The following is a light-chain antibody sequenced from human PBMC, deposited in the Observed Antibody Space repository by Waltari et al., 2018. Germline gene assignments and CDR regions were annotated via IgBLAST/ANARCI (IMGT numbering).Light chain of an antibody. Sequence: SYELTQPPSVSVSPGQTARITCSGDRLTDRYVSWYQHKPGHSPVLLIYRDTRRPSGIPERFSGSTSGNTVALTISGTQALDEAVYYCQAWDTYIHVVFDGGTKLTVL. J-gene: IGLJ2*01. V-gene: IGLV3-1*01. CDR2: RDT. CDR1: RLTDRY. CDR3: QAWDTYIHVV.